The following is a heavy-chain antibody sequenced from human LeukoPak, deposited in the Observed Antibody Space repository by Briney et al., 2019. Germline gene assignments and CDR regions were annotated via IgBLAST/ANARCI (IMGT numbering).Heavy chain of an antibody. Sequence: SGTLSLTCAVSGGSISSSNWWSWVRQPPGKGLEWIGEIYHSGSTNYNPSLKSRVTISVDKSKNQFFLKLSSVTAADTAVYYCARDPGYCSSTSCFTVGNWFDPWGQGTLVTVSS. CDR1: GGSISSSNW. J-gene: IGHJ5*02. D-gene: IGHD2-2*03. CDR3: ARDPGYCSSTSCFTVGNWFDP. CDR2: IYHSGST. V-gene: IGHV4-4*02.